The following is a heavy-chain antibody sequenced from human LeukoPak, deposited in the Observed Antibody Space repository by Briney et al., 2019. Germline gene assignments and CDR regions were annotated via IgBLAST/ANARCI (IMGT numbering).Heavy chain of an antibody. Sequence: PGGSLRLSCAASGFTFRSFAMNWVRQAPGKGLEWLSYISSSSSAIYYADSMKGRFTISRDNAKNSLYLQMNSLRAEDTAVYYCAKAEGYCSGGSCYSDPGFDYWGQGTLVTVSS. D-gene: IGHD2-15*01. J-gene: IGHJ4*02. CDR1: GFTFRSFA. CDR3: AKAEGYCSGGSCYSDPGFDY. V-gene: IGHV3-48*04. CDR2: ISSSSSAI.